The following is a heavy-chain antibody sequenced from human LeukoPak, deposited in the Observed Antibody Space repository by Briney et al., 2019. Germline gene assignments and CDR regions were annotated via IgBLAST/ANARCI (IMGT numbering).Heavy chain of an antibody. V-gene: IGHV1-18*01. CDR2: INTYNGNT. Sequence: ASVKVSCKASGYTFTTYGISWVRQAPGQGLEWMGWINTYNGNTNYEQKLQGRVTMTTDTSTTTAYMELRSLTSDDTAVYYCARVLGVAGTTPSDYWGQGTLVTVSS. J-gene: IGHJ4*02. CDR1: GYTFTTYG. D-gene: IGHD6-19*01. CDR3: ARVLGVAGTTPSDY.